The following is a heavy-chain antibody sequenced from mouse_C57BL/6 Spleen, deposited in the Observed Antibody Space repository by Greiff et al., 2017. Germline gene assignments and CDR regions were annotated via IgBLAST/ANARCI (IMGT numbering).Heavy chain of an antibody. J-gene: IGHJ4*01. CDR1: GYTFTEYP. V-gene: IGHV1-62-2*01. D-gene: IGHD5-5*01. CDR3: AREGGDYLYYAMDY. Sequence: QVQLQQSGAELVKPGASVKLSCKASGYTFTEYPIHWVKQRSGQGLEWIGWFYPGSGSIKYNEKFKDKATLTVDKSSSTAYMQLSSLTSEDSAVYYCAREGGDYLYYAMDYWGQGTSVTVSS. CDR2: FYPGSGSI.